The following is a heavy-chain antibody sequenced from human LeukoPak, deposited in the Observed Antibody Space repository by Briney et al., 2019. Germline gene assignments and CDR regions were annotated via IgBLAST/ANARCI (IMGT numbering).Heavy chain of an antibody. D-gene: IGHD3-9*01. CDR2: ISSSSRFI. J-gene: IGHJ4*02. V-gene: IGHV3-21*01. Sequence: GGSLRLSCAASGISFSNYSMNWVRQAPGKGLEWVSLISSSSRFIYYGDSVKGRFTISRDNAKNSLYLQMNSLRAEDTAVYYCARVGEYFDWFLDYWGQGTLVTVSS. CDR3: ARVGEYFDWFLDY. CDR1: GISFSNYS.